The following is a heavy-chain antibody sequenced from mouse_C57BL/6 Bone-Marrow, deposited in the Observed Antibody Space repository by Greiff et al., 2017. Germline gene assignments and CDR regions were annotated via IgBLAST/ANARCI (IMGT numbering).Heavy chain of an antibody. CDR2: IDRNSGGT. D-gene: IGHD2-1*01. Sequence: QVQLQQPGAELVKPGASVKLSCKASGYTFTSYWMHWVKQRPGRGLEWIGRIDRNSGGTKYNEKVKSKATLTVDKPSSTAYMQLSSLTSEDSAVYDGAHGNYFYWYFAVWGTGTTDTVSS. J-gene: IGHJ1*03. CDR1: GYTFTSYW. CDR3: AHGNYFYWYFAV. V-gene: IGHV1-72*01.